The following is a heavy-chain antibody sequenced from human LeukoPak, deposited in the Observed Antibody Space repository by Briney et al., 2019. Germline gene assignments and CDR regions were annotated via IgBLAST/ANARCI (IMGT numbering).Heavy chain of an antibody. CDR1: RGTFSNYA. V-gene: IGHV1-69*13. CDR2: IIPIFGTA. CDR3: ARDRPGRYCSTTRCYTASPFDP. Sequence: ASVKVSCKASRGTFSNYAISWVRQAPGQGLEWMGGIIPIFGTANFAQKFQGRVTITADESTSTAYMELSSLRSEDTAVYYCARDRPGRYCSTTRCYTASPFDPWGQGTLVTVSS. J-gene: IGHJ5*02. D-gene: IGHD2-2*02.